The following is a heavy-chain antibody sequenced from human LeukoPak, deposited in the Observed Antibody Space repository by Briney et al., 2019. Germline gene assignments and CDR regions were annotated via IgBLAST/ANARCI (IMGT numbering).Heavy chain of an antibody. Sequence: GESLRLSCAASGFTFSSYWMHWVRQAPGKGLEWVAFIRHDGSHHYHGDSVKGRFAISRDNSKKTLSLEMTSLRPDDTAVYYCAKVRLLGALDDAFDVWGQGTMVTV. J-gene: IGHJ3*01. CDR3: AKVRLLGALDDAFDV. V-gene: IGHV3-30*02. D-gene: IGHD3-16*01. CDR2: IRHDGSHH. CDR1: GFTFSSYW.